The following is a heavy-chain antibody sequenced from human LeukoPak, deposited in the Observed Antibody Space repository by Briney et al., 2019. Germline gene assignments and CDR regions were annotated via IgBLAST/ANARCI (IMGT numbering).Heavy chain of an antibody. D-gene: IGHD3-22*01. CDR1: GYTFTGYY. CDR2: INPNSGGT. CDR3: ARVLSHYYDSSGYWDR. J-gene: IGHJ4*02. Sequence: VASVKVSCKASGYTFTGYYMHWVRQAPGQGLEWMGWINPNSGGTNYAQKFQGRVTMTRDTSISTAYMELSRLRSDDTAVYYCARVLSHYYDSSGYWDRWGQGTLVTVSS. V-gene: IGHV1-2*02.